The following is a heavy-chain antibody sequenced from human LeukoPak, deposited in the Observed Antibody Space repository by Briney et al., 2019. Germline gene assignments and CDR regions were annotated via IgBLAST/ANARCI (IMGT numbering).Heavy chain of an antibody. V-gene: IGHV5-51*01. D-gene: IGHD3-9*01. J-gene: IGHJ4*02. CDR3: ARGNYDILTGPGDYFDY. CDR1: GSIFTSYW. Sequence: GESLKISCQGSGSIFTSYWIGWVRQLPGKGLEWMGIIYPGDSDTRYSPSFQGQVTLSADKSISTAYLQWSSLKASDTAMYYCARGNYDILTGPGDYFDYWGQGTLVTVSS. CDR2: IYPGDSDT.